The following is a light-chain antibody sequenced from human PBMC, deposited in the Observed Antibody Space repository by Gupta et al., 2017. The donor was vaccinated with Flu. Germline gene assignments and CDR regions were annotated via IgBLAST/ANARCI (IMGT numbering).Light chain of an antibody. V-gene: IGLV2-14*01. CDR1: SSDVGGYNY. CDR2: EVS. Sequence: QSALTQPASVSGSPGPSITISCTGTSSDVGGYNYVSWYQQHPGKAPKLMIHEVSNRPSGVSNRFSGSKSGNTASLTISGLQAEDEADYYCSSYTSSSTKVFGGGTKLTVL. CDR3: SSYTSSSTKV. J-gene: IGLJ2*01.